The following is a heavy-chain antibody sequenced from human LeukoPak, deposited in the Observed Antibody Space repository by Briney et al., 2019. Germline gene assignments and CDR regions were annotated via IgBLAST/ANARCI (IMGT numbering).Heavy chain of an antibody. J-gene: IGHJ6*03. Sequence: PSETLSLTCTVSGGSISSSSYYWGWIRQPPGKGLEWIGSIYYSGSTYYNPSLKSRVTISVDTSKNQFSLKLSSVTAADTAVYYCWGVPAAPVHYYYYYMDVWGKGTTVTVSS. CDR3: WGVPAAPVHYYYYYMDV. D-gene: IGHD2-2*01. CDR1: GGSISSSSYY. V-gene: IGHV4-39*07. CDR2: IYYSGST.